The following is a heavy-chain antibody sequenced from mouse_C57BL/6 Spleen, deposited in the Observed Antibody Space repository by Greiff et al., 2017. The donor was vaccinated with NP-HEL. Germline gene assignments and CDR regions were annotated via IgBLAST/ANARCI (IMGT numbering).Heavy chain of an antibody. D-gene: IGHD2-1*01. J-gene: IGHJ2*01. V-gene: IGHV5-16*01. CDR3: ARDNGNYFYYCDY. CDR2: INYDGSST. Sequence: EVKLVESEGGLVQPGSSMKLSCTASGFTFSDYYMAWVRQVPEKGLEWVANINYDGSSTYYLDSLKSRFIISRDNAKNILYLQMSSLKSEDTATYYCARDNGNYFYYCDYWGQGTTLTVSS. CDR1: GFTFSDYY.